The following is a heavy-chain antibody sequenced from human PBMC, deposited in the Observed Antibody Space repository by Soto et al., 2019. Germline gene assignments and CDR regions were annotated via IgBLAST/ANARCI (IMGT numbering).Heavy chain of an antibody. CDR1: GGSFSGYY. CDR2: NNHRGST. CDR3: ARVVDTAMVTAFDI. Sequence: SETLSLTCAVYGGSFSGYYWGWIRQPPGKGLEWIGENNHRGSTNYNPSLKSRVTISVATSKNQFSLKRSSVTAADTAVYYCARVVDTAMVTAFDIWGQGTMVTVSS. D-gene: IGHD5-18*01. V-gene: IGHV4-34*01. J-gene: IGHJ3*02.